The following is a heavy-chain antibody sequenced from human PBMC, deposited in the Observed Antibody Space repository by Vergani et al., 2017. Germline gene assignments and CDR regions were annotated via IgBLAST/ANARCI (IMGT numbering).Heavy chain of an antibody. Sequence: QVQLQESGPGLVKPSQTLSLTCTVSGGSISSYYWSWIRQPPGKGLEWIGYIYYSGTTYYNPSLKSRVTISVDTSKNQFSLKLSSVTAADTAVYYCARGYSGLGGYFYYYMDVWGKGP. D-gene: IGHD3-10*01. V-gene: IGHV4-59*12. J-gene: IGHJ6*03. CDR1: GGSISSYY. CDR3: ARGYSGLGGYFYYYMDV. CDR2: IYYSGTT.